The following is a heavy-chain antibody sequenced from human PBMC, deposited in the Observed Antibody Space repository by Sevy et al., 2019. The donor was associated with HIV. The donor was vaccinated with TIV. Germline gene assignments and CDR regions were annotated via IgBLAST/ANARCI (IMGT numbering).Heavy chain of an antibody. D-gene: IGHD6-13*01. CDR3: TDPFVRSTWYEYFDH. V-gene: IGHV3-49*04. Sequence: GGSLRLSCTTFGFSFGDYTMGWVRQAPGKGLEWVGYISSDAHGGSLEYAASVGGRFTISRDDSRNIAYLQMNSLKTEDTAVYYCTDPFVRSTWYEYFDHWGQGTVVTVSS. CDR2: ISSDAHGGSL. CDR1: GFSFGDYT. J-gene: IGHJ1*01.